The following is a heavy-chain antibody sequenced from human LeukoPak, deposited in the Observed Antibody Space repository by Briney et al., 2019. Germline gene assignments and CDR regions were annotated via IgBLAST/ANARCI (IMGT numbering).Heavy chain of an antibody. CDR1: SGSISTSNYY. CDR3: ASSNGYSSGWYLPITDY. CDR2: IFYSGST. V-gene: IGHV4-39*07. J-gene: IGHJ4*02. D-gene: IGHD6-19*01. Sequence: SETLSLTCTVSSGSISTSNYYWGWVRQPPGKALEWIGNIFYSGSTYYSPSLKSRVTISLDTSRNQFSLKLSSVTAADTAVYYCASSNGYSSGWYLPITDYWGQGTLVTVSS.